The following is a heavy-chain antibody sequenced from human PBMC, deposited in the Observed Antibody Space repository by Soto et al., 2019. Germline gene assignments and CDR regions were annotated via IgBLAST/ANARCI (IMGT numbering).Heavy chain of an antibody. J-gene: IGHJ1*01. V-gene: IGHV2-70*11. Sequence: SPAKPVTPAQPLTQTCTSPGSSFHKTEMCLSWVRLPPGRALEWLGRIEWDGDTYFNISLSTRLTISKDTSKNQVVLTMTNMDPVDTAMYYCARCFANEYITSYGGYFRHCGQGTPGTGPS. CDR3: ARCFANEYITSYGGYFRH. CDR2: IEWDGDT. CDR1: GSSFHKTEMC. D-gene: IGHD6-6*01.